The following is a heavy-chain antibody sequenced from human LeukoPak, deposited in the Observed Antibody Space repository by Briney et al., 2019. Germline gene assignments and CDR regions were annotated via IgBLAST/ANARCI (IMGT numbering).Heavy chain of an antibody. CDR3: ARGWRPAATVDY. J-gene: IGHJ4*02. D-gene: IGHD2-2*01. Sequence: GGSLRLSCAASGFTFSSSGMHWVRQAPGKGLEWVSVIYSGGNTYYADSVKGRFSISRDNSKNTLYLQMNSLRAEDTAVYYCARGWRPAATVDYWGQGTLVTVSS. CDR2: IYSGGNT. V-gene: IGHV3-NL1*01. CDR1: GFTFSSSG.